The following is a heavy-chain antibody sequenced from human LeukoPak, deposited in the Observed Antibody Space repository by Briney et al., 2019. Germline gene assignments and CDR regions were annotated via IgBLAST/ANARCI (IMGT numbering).Heavy chain of an antibody. V-gene: IGHV4-39*07. J-gene: IGHJ4*02. D-gene: IGHD3-10*01. Sequence: SETLSLTCTVSGGSISSSSYYWGWIRQPPGKGLEWIGSIYYSGSTYYNPSLKSRVTISVDTSKNQFSLKLSPVTAADTAVYYCARAVLLWFGEPKYYFDYWGQGTLVTVSS. CDR1: GGSISSSSYY. CDR2: IYYSGST. CDR3: ARAVLLWFGEPKYYFDY.